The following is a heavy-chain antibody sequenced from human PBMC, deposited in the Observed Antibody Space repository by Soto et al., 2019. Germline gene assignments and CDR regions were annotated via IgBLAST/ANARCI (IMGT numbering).Heavy chain of an antibody. CDR2: ISSSSSTI. CDR1: GFTFSSYS. CDR3: ARDGYCSGGSCYSVPVFDY. V-gene: IGHV3-48*01. D-gene: IGHD2-15*01. Sequence: LRLSCAASGFTFSSYSMNWVRQAPGKGLEWVSYISSSSSTIYYADSVKGRFTISRDNAKNSLYLQMNSLRAEDTAVYYCARDGYCSGGSCYSVPVFDYWGQGTLVTVSS. J-gene: IGHJ4*02.